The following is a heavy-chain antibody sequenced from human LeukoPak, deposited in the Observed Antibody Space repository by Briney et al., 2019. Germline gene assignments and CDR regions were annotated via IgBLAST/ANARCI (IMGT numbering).Heavy chain of an antibody. CDR1: GDSIRSRSYC. D-gene: IGHD3-10*01. CDR2: IYYSGST. V-gene: IGHV4-39*01. J-gene: IGHJ4*02. Sequence: SETLSLTCTVSGDSIRSRSYCWGWIRQPPGKELEWIGYIYYSGSTYYNPSLKSRVTISVDTSKNQFSLKLSSVTAADTAVYYCASFVLLWFGEFFDYWGQGTLVTVPS. CDR3: ASFVLLWFGEFFDY.